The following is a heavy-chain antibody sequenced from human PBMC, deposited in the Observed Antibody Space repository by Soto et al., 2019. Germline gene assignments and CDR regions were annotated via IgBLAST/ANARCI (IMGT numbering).Heavy chain of an antibody. CDR2: IYHSGST. D-gene: IGHD6-6*01. J-gene: IGHJ5*02. V-gene: IGHV4-30-4*01. CDR1: GGSISSGDYY. Sequence: QVQLQESGPGLVKPSQTLSLTCTVSGGSISSGDYYWSWIRQPPGKGLEWIGYIYHSGSTYYTPSLKSRVTLSVDTSKNQFSLKLSSVTAADTAVYYCARERPDGARLDPWGQGTLVTVSA. CDR3: ARERPDGARLDP.